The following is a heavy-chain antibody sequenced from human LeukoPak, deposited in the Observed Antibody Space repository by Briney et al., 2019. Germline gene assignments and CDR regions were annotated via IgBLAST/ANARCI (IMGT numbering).Heavy chain of an antibody. V-gene: IGHV4-34*01. CDR1: GGSFSGYY. J-gene: IGHJ4*02. D-gene: IGHD3-22*01. Sequence: SETLSLTCAVYGGSFSGYYWSWIRQPPGKGLEWIGEINHSGSTNYNPSLKSRVTISVDTSKSQFSLKLSSVTAADTAVYYCARGGYPYYYDSSGYPLDYWGQGTLVTVSS. CDR3: ARGGYPYYYDSSGYPLDY. CDR2: INHSGST.